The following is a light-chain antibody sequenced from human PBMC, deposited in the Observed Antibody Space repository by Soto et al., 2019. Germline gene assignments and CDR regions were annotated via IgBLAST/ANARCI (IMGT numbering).Light chain of an antibody. V-gene: IGKV3D-15*01. CDR2: GIS. CDR3: KQHCQWHIT. J-gene: IGKJ5*01. Sequence: DIVMTQSPATLSVSPGERATLSCRASQSVNSNYLAWYQQKPGQAPRLLIYGISKRATDIPDRFSGSGSGKEFTLTISSLQPEDFATYYCKQHCQWHITFGQGTRLEIX. CDR1: QSVNSN.